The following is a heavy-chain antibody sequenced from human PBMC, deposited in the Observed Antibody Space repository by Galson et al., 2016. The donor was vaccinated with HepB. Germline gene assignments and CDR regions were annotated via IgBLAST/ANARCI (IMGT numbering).Heavy chain of an antibody. D-gene: IGHD1-26*01. CDR3: TRVAKTYSGTSRVVMDYFDY. CDR2: IYYSGST. J-gene: IGHJ4*02. Sequence: SETLSLTCSVSGGSVSSHYWSRIRQPPGKGLEWIGYIYYSGSTNYNPSLKSRVTISVDTSKNQFSLKLRSVTAADTAVYYCTRVAKTYSGTSRVVMDYFDYWGQGTLVTVSS. CDR1: GGSVSSHY. V-gene: IGHV4-59*02.